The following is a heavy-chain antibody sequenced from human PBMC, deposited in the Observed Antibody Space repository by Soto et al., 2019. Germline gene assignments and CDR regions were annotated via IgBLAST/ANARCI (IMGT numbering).Heavy chain of an antibody. CDR2: INHSGST. D-gene: IGHD2-2*02. J-gene: IGHJ3*02. CDR1: GGSFSGYY. CDR3: ARGECSCNYCFTRWALDI. Sequence: QVQLQQWGAGLLKPSETLSLTCAVYGGSFSGYYWTWIRQTPGKGLEWIGEINHSGSTNYNPSLKSRVSISADTSKKPFSLNLTSVNAADTAVYYCARGECSCNYCFTRWALDIWGQGTVVTVSS. V-gene: IGHV4-34*01.